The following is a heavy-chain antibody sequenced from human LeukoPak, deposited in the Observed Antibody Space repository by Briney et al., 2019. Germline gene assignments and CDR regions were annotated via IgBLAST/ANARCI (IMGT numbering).Heavy chain of an antibody. V-gene: IGHV4-39*07. CDR2: IYHSGST. CDR3: ARKIAAARFDP. CDR1: GGSISSSSYY. D-gene: IGHD6-13*01. J-gene: IGHJ5*02. Sequence: PSETLSLTCTVSGGSISSSSYYWGWIRQPPGKGLEWVGSIYHSGSTYYNPSLKSRVTISVDTSKNQFSLKLSSVTAADTAVYYCARKIAAARFDPWGQGTLVTVSS.